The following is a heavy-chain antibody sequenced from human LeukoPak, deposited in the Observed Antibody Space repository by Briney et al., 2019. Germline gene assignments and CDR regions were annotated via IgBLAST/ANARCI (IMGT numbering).Heavy chain of an antibody. J-gene: IGHJ4*02. Sequence: GGSLRLSCAASGFIYNTYSMNWVRQAPGKGLEWVSSISSSSSYIYYADSVKGRFTISRDNAKNSLYLQMNSLRAEDTAVYYCARSSLLADDYWGQGTLVTVSS. CDR1: GFIYNTYS. D-gene: IGHD3-3*02. CDR3: ARSSLLADDY. V-gene: IGHV3-21*01. CDR2: ISSSSSYI.